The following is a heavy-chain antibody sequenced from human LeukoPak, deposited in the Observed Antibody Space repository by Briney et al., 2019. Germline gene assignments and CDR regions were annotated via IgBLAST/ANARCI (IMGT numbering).Heavy chain of an antibody. CDR2: INAGNGNT. CDR3: ARDVRSGWYDY. J-gene: IGHJ4*02. D-gene: IGHD6-19*01. V-gene: IGHV1-3*01. Sequence: GASVKLSCKASGYTFTSYAMHWVRQAPGQRLEWMGWINAGNGNTKYSQKFQGRVTITRDTSASTAYMELSSLRSEDTAVYYCARDVRSGWYDYWGQGTLVTVSS. CDR1: GYTFTSYA.